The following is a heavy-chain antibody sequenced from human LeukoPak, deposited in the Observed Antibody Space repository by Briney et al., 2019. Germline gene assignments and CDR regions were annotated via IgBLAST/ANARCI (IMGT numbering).Heavy chain of an antibody. D-gene: IGHD5-12*01. J-gene: IGHJ6*02. CDR2: IYSGGST. V-gene: IGHV3-53*04. Sequence: GGSLRLSCAASGFTVSSNYMSWVRQAPGKGLEWVSVIYSGGSTYYADSVKGRFTISRHNSKNTLYLQMNSLRAEDTAVYYCARERLGGDYYYYYGMDVWGQGTTVTVSS. CDR3: ARERLGGDYYYYYGMDV. CDR1: GFTVSSNY.